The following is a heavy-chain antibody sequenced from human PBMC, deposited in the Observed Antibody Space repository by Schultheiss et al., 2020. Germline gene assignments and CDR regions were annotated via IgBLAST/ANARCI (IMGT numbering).Heavy chain of an antibody. V-gene: IGHV3-30*03. CDR2: ISYDGSNK. CDR3: AAAGATSDY. D-gene: IGHD1-26*01. CDR1: GFTFSSYG. Sequence: GGSLRLSCAASGFTFSSYGMHWVRQAPGKGLEWVAVISYDGSNKYYADSVKGRFTISRDNSKNTLYLQMNSLRAEDTAVYYCAAAGATSDYWGQGTLVTVSS. J-gene: IGHJ4*02.